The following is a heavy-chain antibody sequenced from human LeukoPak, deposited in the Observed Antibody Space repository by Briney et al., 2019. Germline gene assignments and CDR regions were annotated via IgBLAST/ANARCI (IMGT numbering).Heavy chain of an antibody. CDR2: INHSGST. V-gene: IGHV4-34*01. Sequence: PSETLSLTCAVYGGSFSGYYWSWIRQPPGEGLEWIGEINHSGSTNYNPSLKSRVTISVDTSKNQFSLKLSSVTAADTAVYYCARTNSSSWLGFDYWGQGTLVTVSS. CDR3: ARTNSSSWLGFDY. D-gene: IGHD6-13*01. CDR1: GGSFSGYY. J-gene: IGHJ4*02.